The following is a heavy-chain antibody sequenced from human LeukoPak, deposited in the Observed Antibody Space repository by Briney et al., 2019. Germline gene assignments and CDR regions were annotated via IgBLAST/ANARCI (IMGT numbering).Heavy chain of an antibody. Sequence: GGSLRLSCAASGFTFSDYYMSWIRQAPGKGLEWVSYISSSGSTIYYADSVKGRFTISRDNAKNSLYLQMNSLRAEDPAVYYSXXXXXIFGVPYYXYMDVWGKGTTVTVSS. CDR1: GFTFSDYY. V-gene: IGHV3-11*01. D-gene: IGHD3-3*01. J-gene: IGHJ6*03. CDR2: ISSSGSTI. CDR3: XXXXXIFGVPYYXYMDV.